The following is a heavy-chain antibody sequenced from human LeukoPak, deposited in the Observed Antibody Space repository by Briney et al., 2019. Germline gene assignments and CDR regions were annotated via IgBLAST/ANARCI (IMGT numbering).Heavy chain of an antibody. CDR2: IYYSGST. V-gene: IGHV4-31*11. CDR3: ARGYKGPDY. CDR1: GGSFSGYY. D-gene: IGHD2-2*02. J-gene: IGHJ4*02. Sequence: SETLSLTCAVYGGSFSGYYWSWIRQHPGKGLEWIGYIYYSGSTYYNPSLKSRVTISVDTSKNQFSLKLSSVTAADTAVYYCARGYKGPDYWGQETLVTVSS.